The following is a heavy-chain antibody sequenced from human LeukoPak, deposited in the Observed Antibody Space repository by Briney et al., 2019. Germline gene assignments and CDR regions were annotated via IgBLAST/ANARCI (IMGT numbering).Heavy chain of an antibody. CDR2: IKEDGTET. D-gene: IGHD5-24*01. CDR1: GFMFSSNW. J-gene: IGHJ4*02. V-gene: IGHV3-7*03. CDR3: AKEGRSLQTY. Sequence: GGTLRLSCAASGFMFSSNWMSWVRLAPGKGLEWVANIKEDGTETYYVDSMKGRFTISRDNAKNSLYLQMNSLRVEDTAVYYCAKEGRSLQTYWGQGTLVTVSS.